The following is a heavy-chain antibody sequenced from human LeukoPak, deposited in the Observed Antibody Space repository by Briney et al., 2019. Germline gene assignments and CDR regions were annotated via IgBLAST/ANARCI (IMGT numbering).Heavy chain of an antibody. V-gene: IGHV3-30-3*01. J-gene: IGHJ4*02. CDR3: ARGHYDILTGYQDY. Sequence: PGGSLRLSCAASGFTFSSYAMHWVRQAPGKGLEWVAVISYDGSNKYYADSVKGRFTISRDNSKNTLYLQMNSLRAEDTAVYYCARGHYDILTGYQDYWGQGTLVTVSS. CDR1: GFTFSSYA. D-gene: IGHD3-9*01. CDR2: ISYDGSNK.